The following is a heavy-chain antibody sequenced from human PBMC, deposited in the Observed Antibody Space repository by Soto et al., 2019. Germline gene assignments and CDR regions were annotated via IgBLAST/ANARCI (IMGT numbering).Heavy chain of an antibody. CDR1: GGSISSYY. CDR3: ARVGRYFDWLLAYYFDY. D-gene: IGHD3-9*01. J-gene: IGHJ4*02. CDR2: IYYSGST. Sequence: SETLSLTCTVSGGSISSYYWSWIRQPPGKGLEWIGYIYYSGSTNYNPSLKSRVTISVDTSKNQFSLKLSSVTAADTAVYYCARVGRYFDWLLAYYFDYWGQGTLVTVSS. V-gene: IGHV4-59*12.